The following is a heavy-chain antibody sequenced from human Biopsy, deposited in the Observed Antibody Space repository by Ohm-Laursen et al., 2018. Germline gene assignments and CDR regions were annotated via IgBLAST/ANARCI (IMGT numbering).Heavy chain of an antibody. V-gene: IGHV4-59*01. J-gene: IGHJ2*01. CDR2: VYYTGST. CDR1: GDSISSYY. Sequence: SDTLSLTCTVSGDSISSYYWSWIRQPPGKGLEWIGYVYYTGSTGYNPSLQSRVTISVDTSKNHFSLRLRSVTPADTAIYYCARDRGYYSDRTVPGYFDLWGRGTLVTASS. CDR3: ARDRGYYSDRTVPGYFDL. D-gene: IGHD3-22*01.